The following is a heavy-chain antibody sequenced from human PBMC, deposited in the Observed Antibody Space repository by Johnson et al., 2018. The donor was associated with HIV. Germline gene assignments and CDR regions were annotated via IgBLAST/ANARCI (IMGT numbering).Heavy chain of an antibody. CDR2: LFSGGTT. CDR3: ARACRDGYPCDAFDI. CDR1: GFTVSSYY. Sequence: VQLVESGGGLVQPGGSLRLSCAASGFTVSSYYMSWVRQAPGKGLEWVSVLFSGGTTYYADSVKGRFTISRDNSKNTLYLQMNSLRAEDTAVYYCARACRDGYPCDAFDICGQGTMVPVSS. J-gene: IGHJ3*02. V-gene: IGHV3-66*01. D-gene: IGHD5-24*01.